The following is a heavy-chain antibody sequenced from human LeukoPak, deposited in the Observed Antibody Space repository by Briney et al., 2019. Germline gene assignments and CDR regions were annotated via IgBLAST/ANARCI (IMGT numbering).Heavy chain of an antibody. CDR2: INHSGST. Sequence: SETLSLTCAVYGGSFSGYYWSWIRQPPGKGLEWIGEINHSGSTNYNPSLKSRVTISVDTSKNQFSLKLSSVTAADTALYYCARAHDFWSGYYKKGRWFDPWGQGTLVTVSS. CDR3: ARAHDFWSGYYKKGRWFDP. D-gene: IGHD3-3*01. CDR1: GGSFSGYY. J-gene: IGHJ5*02. V-gene: IGHV4-34*01.